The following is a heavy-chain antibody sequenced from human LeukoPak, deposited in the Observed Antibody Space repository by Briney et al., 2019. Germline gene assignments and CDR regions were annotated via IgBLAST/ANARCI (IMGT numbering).Heavy chain of an antibody. CDR2: MNPNSGTV. V-gene: IGHV1-8*01. CDR1: GYSFTNYD. Sequence: AASVKVSCKASGYSFTNYDINWVRQATGHGLEWMGWMNPNSGTVRYAQKFQGRVTMTRNASISAAYMELSSLTSEDAAVYYCTRGASDYWGENYFDYWGQGSLVTVSS. J-gene: IGHJ4*02. CDR3: TRGASDYWGENYFDY. D-gene: IGHD7-27*01.